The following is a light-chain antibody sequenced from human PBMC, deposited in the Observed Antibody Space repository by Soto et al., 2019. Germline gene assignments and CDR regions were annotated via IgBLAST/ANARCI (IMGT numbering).Light chain of an antibody. CDR2: SNG. Sequence: QSVLTQPPSASGTPGQRVTISCSGSTSNIGRNTVNWYQHLPGTAPKLLMYSNGQRPSGVPDRFSGSKSGTSVSLAISGLQSEDEADYYCAAWDDSLNGVVFGGGTQLTVL. CDR3: AAWDDSLNGVV. V-gene: IGLV1-44*01. J-gene: IGLJ3*02. CDR1: TSNIGRNT.